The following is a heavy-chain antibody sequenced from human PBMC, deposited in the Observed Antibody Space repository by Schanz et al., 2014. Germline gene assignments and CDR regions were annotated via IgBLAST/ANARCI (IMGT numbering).Heavy chain of an antibody. Sequence: EVQLVESGGELVQPGGSLRLSCAASGFTFSSYWMHWVRQVPGKGPVWVSRINGDGSSTLYADSVKGRFTISRDNSKNTLYLQMNSLRAEDTAVYYCARDRWDWNNAFDIWGQGTMVTVSS. V-gene: IGHV3-74*01. J-gene: IGHJ3*02. CDR1: GFTFSSYW. D-gene: IGHD1-1*01. CDR3: ARDRWDWNNAFDI. CDR2: INGDGSST.